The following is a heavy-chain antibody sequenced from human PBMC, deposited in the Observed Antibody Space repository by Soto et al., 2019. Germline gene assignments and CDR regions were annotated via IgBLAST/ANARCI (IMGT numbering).Heavy chain of an antibody. J-gene: IGHJ4*02. CDR2: IYYSGST. Sequence: SETLSLTCTVSGGSISSYYWSWIRQPPGKGLEWIGYIYYSGSTNYNPSLKSRVAISGDTSKNQFSLRLGSVTAADTAVYYCAREGNFYDGSAYPGGFDYWGQGTLVTVSS. V-gene: IGHV4-59*12. CDR3: AREGNFYDGSAYPGGFDY. CDR1: GGSISSYY. D-gene: IGHD3-22*01.